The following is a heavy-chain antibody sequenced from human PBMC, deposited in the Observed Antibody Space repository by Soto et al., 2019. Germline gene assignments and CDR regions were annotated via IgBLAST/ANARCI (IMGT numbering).Heavy chain of an antibody. V-gene: IGHV4-34*01. J-gene: IGHJ5*02. Sequence: SETLSLTCAVYGGSFSGYYWSWIRQPPGKGLEWIGEINHSGSTNYNPSLKSRVAISVDTSKNQFSLKLSSVTAADTAVYYCARGTIPSWFDPWGQGTLVTVSS. CDR3: ARGTIPSWFDP. CDR2: INHSGST. CDR1: GGSFSGYY. D-gene: IGHD3-3*01.